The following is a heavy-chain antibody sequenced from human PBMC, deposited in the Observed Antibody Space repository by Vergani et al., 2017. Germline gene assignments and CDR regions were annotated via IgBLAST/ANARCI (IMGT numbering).Heavy chain of an antibody. CDR3: ARDTVGATDYYYYYYMDV. CDR1: GGTFSSYA. Sequence: QVQLVQSGAEVKKPGSSVKVSCKASGGTFSSYAISWVRQAPGQGLEWMGGIITIFGTANYAQKFQGRVTITADDSTSTAYMELSSLRSEDTAVYYCARDTVGATDYYYYYYMDVWGKGTTVTVSS. J-gene: IGHJ6*03. V-gene: IGHV1-69*01. D-gene: IGHD1-26*01. CDR2: IITIFGTA.